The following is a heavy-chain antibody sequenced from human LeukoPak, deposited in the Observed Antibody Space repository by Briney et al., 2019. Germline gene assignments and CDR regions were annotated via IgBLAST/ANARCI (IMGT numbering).Heavy chain of an antibody. CDR3: ARGGGKRQQLVPLDY. D-gene: IGHD6-13*01. V-gene: IGHV3-21*01. Sequence: GGSLRLSCAASGFTFCSYSMNWVRQAPGKGLEWVSSISSSSSYIYYADSVKGRFTVSRDNAKNSLYLQMNSLRAEDTAVYYCARGGGKRQQLVPLDYWGQGTLVTVSS. J-gene: IGHJ4*02. CDR2: ISSSSSYI. CDR1: GFTFCSYS.